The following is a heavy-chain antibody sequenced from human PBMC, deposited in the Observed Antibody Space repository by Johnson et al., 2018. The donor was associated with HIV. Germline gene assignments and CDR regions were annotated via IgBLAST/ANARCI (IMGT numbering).Heavy chain of an antibody. J-gene: IGHJ3*02. CDR1: GFTFSSYW. CDR2: ISWNSGSI. Sequence: MQLVESGGGLVQPGGSLRLSCAASGFTFSSYWMSWVRQAPGKGLEWVSGISWNSGSIGYADSVKGRFTISRDNAKNSLYLQMNSLKTEDTAVYYCTRQADIWGQGTMVTVSS. CDR3: TRQADI. V-gene: IGHV3-48*04.